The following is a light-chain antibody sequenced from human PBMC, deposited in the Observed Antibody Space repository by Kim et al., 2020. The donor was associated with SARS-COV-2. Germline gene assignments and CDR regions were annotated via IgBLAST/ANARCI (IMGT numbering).Light chain of an antibody. J-gene: IGKJ4*01. Sequence: LSLSPGETAPLYCRASESVSYYLAWYQQKPGQAPRLLIYDASNRATGIPARFSGSGSGTDFTLTISSLEPEDFAVYYCQQRSNWVTFGGGTKLEI. CDR3: QQRSNWVT. V-gene: IGKV3-11*01. CDR1: ESVSYY. CDR2: DAS.